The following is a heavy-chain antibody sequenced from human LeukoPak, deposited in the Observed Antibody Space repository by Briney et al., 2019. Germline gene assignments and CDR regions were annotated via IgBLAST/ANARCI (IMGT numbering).Heavy chain of an antibody. CDR1: GFTFSNYG. Sequence: GGSLRLSCAASGFTFSNYGMNWVRQVPGKGLEWVSYISSITRSPISYADSVKGRFTISRDNAKNTLYLQMNSLRAEDTAVYYCARETRGYHGVGYWGQGTLVTVSS. CDR3: ARETRGYHGVGY. CDR2: ISSITRSPI. J-gene: IGHJ4*02. V-gene: IGHV3-48*04. D-gene: IGHD3-22*01.